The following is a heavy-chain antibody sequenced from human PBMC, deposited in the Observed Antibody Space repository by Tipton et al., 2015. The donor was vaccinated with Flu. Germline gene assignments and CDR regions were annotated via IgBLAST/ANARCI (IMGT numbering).Heavy chain of an antibody. CDR2: IWYDGSNE. J-gene: IGHJ4*02. D-gene: IGHD3-22*01. CDR1: GFTFFSYG. Sequence: RSLRLSCAASGFTFFSYGMHWVRQAPGKGLEWVAVIWYDGSNEDYADSVKGRFTVSRDTSTDTLYLQMDSLRAEDTAVYYCARDFSGYRSPAYFFDNWGQGTLVTVSS. CDR3: ARDFSGYRSPAYFFDN. V-gene: IGHV3-33*01.